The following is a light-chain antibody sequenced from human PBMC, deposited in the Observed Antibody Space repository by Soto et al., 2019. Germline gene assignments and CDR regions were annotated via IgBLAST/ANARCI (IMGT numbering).Light chain of an antibody. Sequence: QSALTQPASVSGSPGQSITISCTGTSSDIGNYNYVSWYQHHPGKAPKLIIYEVSNRPSGVSFRFSGSKSGYTASLTISGLQAEDEADYYCSSYTISSTVIFGGGTQLTVL. CDR1: SSDIGNYNY. CDR2: EVS. CDR3: SSYTISSTVI. V-gene: IGLV2-14*01. J-gene: IGLJ2*01.